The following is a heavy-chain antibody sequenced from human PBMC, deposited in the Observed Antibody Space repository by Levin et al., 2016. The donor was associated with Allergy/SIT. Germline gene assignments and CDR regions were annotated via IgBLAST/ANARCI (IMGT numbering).Heavy chain of an antibody. CDR2: IKDSGST. D-gene: IGHD6-13*01. Sequence: SETLSLTCAVSGGSISTRTWWVWVRQPPGKGLEWIGEIKDSGSTNYNPSLKSRVILSVDTSKSQFSLKLTSVTAADTAVYYCVREQQGRLGNGAFDIWGQGTMVSVSS. CDR3: VREQQGRLGNGAFDI. J-gene: IGHJ3*02. V-gene: IGHV4-4*02. CDR1: GGSISTRTW.